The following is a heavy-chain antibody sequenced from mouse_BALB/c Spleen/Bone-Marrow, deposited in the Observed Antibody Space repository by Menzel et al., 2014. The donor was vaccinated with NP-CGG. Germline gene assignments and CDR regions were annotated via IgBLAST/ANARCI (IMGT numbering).Heavy chain of an antibody. Sequence: EVQAVESGAELVKPGASVKLSCTASGFNIKDTYMHWVKQRPEQGLEWIGRIDPANGNTKYDPKFQGKATITADTSFNTAYLQLSSLTSEDTAVYYCATSTAGFAYWGQETLVTVSA. J-gene: IGHJ3*01. CDR1: GFNIKDTY. CDR2: IDPANGNT. D-gene: IGHD1-2*01. V-gene: IGHV14-3*02. CDR3: ATSTAGFAY.